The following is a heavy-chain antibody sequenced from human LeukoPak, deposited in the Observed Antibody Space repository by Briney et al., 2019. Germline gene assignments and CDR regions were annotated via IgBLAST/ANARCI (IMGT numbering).Heavy chain of an antibody. Sequence: PGGSLRLSCAASGLTVTSYWIYWVRQAPGKGLVWVSGIYSDGAATRYADSVKGRFTISRDNAKNTVFLLMNSLRVEDTAVYYCVRYDWLKPDYWGQGTLVT. J-gene: IGHJ4*02. V-gene: IGHV3-74*01. CDR3: VRYDWLKPDY. D-gene: IGHD3-9*01. CDR1: GLTVTSYW. CDR2: IYSDGAAT.